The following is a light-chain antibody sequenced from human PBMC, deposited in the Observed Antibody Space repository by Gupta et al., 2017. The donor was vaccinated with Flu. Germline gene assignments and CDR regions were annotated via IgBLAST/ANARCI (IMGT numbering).Light chain of an antibody. Sequence: DIEMTQSPSSLSASVGDTVTITCRASQSMTTYLNWYQQRPGKAPKVLISGASSLQSGVPSRFSGSGSGTEFTLTISSLQPEDFATYYCQQSFSSYSFGPGTKLEIK. CDR1: QSMTTY. J-gene: IGKJ2*03. V-gene: IGKV1-39*01. CDR3: QQSFSSYS. CDR2: GAS.